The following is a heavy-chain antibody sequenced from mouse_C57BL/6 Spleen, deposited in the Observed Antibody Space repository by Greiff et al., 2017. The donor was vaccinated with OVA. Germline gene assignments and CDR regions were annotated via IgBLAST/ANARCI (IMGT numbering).Heavy chain of an antibody. D-gene: IGHD2-5*01. CDR1: GYSITSGYY. V-gene: IGHV3-6*01. CDR3: ARGRYSNYYFDY. CDR2: ISYDGSN. Sequence: EVQLVESGPGLVKPSQSLSLTCSVTGYSITSGYYWNWIRQFPGNKLEWMGYISYDGSNNYNPSLKNRISITRDTSKNQFFLKLNSVTTEDTATYYCARGRYSNYYFDYWGQGTTLTVSS. J-gene: IGHJ2*01.